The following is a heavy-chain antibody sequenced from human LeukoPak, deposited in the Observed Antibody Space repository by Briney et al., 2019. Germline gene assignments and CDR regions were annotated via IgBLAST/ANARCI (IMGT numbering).Heavy chain of an antibody. CDR1: GGSFSGYY. CDR2: INHSGST. Sequence: SETLSLTCAVYGGSFSGYYWSWIRQPPGKGLEWIGEINHSGSTNYNPSLKSRVTISVDTSKSQFSLKLSSVTAADTAVYYCARKGSYYYDSSGYLLEYYFDYWGQGTLVTVSS. V-gene: IGHV4-34*01. CDR3: ARKGSYYYDSSGYLLEYYFDY. J-gene: IGHJ4*02. D-gene: IGHD3-22*01.